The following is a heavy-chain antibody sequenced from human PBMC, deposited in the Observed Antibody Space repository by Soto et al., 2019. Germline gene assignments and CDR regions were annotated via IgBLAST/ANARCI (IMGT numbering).Heavy chain of an antibody. D-gene: IGHD2-21*02. Sequence: QVQLVQSGAEEKKPGASVKVSCKASGYTFTSYAMHWVRQAPGQRLEWMGWINAGNGNTKYSQKFQGRVTITRDTSASTAYMELSSLSSEDTAVYYCARSIVVVPALDYWGQGTLVTV. CDR3: ARSIVVVPALDY. CDR2: INAGNGNT. V-gene: IGHV1-3*05. J-gene: IGHJ4*02. CDR1: GYTFTSYA.